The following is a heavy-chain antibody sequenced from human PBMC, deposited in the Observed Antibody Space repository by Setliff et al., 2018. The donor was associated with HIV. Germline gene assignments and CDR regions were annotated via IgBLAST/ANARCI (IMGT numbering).Heavy chain of an antibody. D-gene: IGHD1-7*01. CDR3: VRENYLLDAFDI. CDR2: TYYRSKWYN. Sequence: SQTLSLPCAISGDSVSSNSGSWNWIRQSPSRGLEWLGRTYYRSKWYNQYAVSLNSRISINPDTSKNQFSLQLNSVTPEDTAVYYCVRENYLLDAFDIWGQGTMVTVSS. CDR1: GDSVSSNSGS. J-gene: IGHJ3*02. V-gene: IGHV6-1*01.